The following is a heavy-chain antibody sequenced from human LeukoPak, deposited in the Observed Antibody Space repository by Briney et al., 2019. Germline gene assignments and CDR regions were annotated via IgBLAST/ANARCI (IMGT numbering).Heavy chain of an antibody. J-gene: IGHJ3*01. V-gene: IGHV3-48*03. CDR2: ISTSGNNK. CDR1: GFTFDDYA. D-gene: IGHD1-14*01. CDR3: ARRRPLGGHDAFDL. Sequence: GGSLRLSCAASGFTFDDYAMHWVRQAPGKGLEWVSYISTSGNNKYYADSVRGRFSISRDNAENSLYLQMNSLSADDTAVYYCARRRPLGGHDAFDLWGQGTMVTVSS.